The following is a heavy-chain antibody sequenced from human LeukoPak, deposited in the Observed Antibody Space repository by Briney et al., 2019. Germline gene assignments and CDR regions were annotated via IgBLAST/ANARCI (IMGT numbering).Heavy chain of an antibody. CDR1: GGSISSSSYY. D-gene: IGHD2-21*01. J-gene: IGHJ4*02. CDR3: ARHKVGINYFDY. Sequence: PSETLSLTCTVSGGSISSSSYYWGWIRQPPGKGLEWIGSIYYSGSTYYSPSLKSRVTISVDTSKNQFSLKLSSVTAADTAVYYCARHKVGINYFDYWGQGTLVTVSS. V-gene: IGHV4-39*01. CDR2: IYYSGST.